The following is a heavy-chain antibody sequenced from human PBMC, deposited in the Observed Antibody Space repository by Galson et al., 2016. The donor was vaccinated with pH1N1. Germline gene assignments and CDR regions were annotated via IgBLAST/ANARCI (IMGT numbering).Heavy chain of an antibody. J-gene: IGHJ4*02. D-gene: IGHD2-2*01. CDR2: IKQDGSEK. CDR3: GGSRGHYRSNSCQGDDY. Sequence: SLRLSCAASGFTFSNYWMNWVRQAPGKGLEWVANIKQDGSEKYYVESVKGRFTISRDNAKNSVVLQMNSLRVEDTAMYYCGGSRGHYRSNSCQGDDYWGQGTPVTVSS. V-gene: IGHV3-7*01. CDR1: GFTFSNYW.